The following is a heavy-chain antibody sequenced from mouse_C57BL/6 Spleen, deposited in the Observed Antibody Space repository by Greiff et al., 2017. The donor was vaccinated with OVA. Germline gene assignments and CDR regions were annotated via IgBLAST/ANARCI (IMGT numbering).Heavy chain of an antibody. V-gene: IGHV3-6*01. J-gene: IGHJ1*03. CDR2: ISYDGSN. CDR1: GYSITSGYY. Sequence: EVKLQESGPGLVKPSQSLSLTCSVTGYSITSGYYWNWIRQFPGNKLEWMGYISYDGSNNYNPSLKNRISITRDPSKNQFFLKLNSVTTEDTATYYCARSMMVKYFDVWGTGTTVTVSS. D-gene: IGHD2-3*01. CDR3: ARSMMVKYFDV.